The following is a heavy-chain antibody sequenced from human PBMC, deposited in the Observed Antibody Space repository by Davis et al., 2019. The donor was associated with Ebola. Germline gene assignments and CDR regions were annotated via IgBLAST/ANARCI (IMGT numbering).Heavy chain of an antibody. CDR1: GGTFSSYA. Sequence: SVKVSCKASGGTFSSYAISWVRQAPGQGLEWMGRIIPILGIANYAQKFQGRVTITADTSTSTAYMELRSLTSNDTAVYYCARERPRDYYYYYGLDVWGQGTTVSVSS. J-gene: IGHJ6*02. CDR3: ARERPRDYYYYYGLDV. D-gene: IGHD5-24*01. V-gene: IGHV1-69*04. CDR2: IIPILGIA.